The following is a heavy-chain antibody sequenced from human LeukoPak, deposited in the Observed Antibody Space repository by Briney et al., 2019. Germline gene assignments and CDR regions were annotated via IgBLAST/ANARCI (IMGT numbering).Heavy chain of an antibody. CDR3: ATDHCSSTSCYTMGGYYYYGMDV. Sequence: SETLSLTCAVSGGSISSSNWWSWVRQPPGKGLEWIGEIYHSGSTNYNPSLKSRVTISVDKSKNQFSLKLSSVTAADTAVYYCATDHCSSTSCYTMGGYYYYGMDVWGQGTTVTVSS. D-gene: IGHD2-2*02. CDR1: GGSISSSNW. J-gene: IGHJ6*02. CDR2: IYHSGST. V-gene: IGHV4-4*02.